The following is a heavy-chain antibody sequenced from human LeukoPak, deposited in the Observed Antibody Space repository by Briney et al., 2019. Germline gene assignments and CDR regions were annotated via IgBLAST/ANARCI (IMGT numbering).Heavy chain of an antibody. V-gene: IGHV5-51*01. CDR2: IYPGDYET. D-gene: IGHD2-21*02. CDR1: GYSFSNYW. CDR3: AIPPVYCGNDCSFDH. Sequence: RGESLKISCEGSGYSFSNYWIGWVGQMPGKGLEWMGIIYPGDYETRYSPSFQGLVTISVDKSISTAYLQWSSLKASDTAMYYCAIPPVYCGNDCSFDHWGQGTLVTVSS. J-gene: IGHJ4*02.